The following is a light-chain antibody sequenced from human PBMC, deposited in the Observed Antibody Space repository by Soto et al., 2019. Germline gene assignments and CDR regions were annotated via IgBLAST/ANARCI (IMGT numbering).Light chain of an antibody. V-gene: IGKV1-5*03. CDR3: QQYNGYWT. Sequence: DIQRTQSPSTLSASVGDRVTITCRASQSISDLLAWYQHKPGKAPKLLIYKASVLKSGVPSRFSGSGSGTEYTLSISSLQPDDFASYYCQQYNGYWTFGQGTKVEI. CDR2: KAS. J-gene: IGKJ1*01. CDR1: QSISDL.